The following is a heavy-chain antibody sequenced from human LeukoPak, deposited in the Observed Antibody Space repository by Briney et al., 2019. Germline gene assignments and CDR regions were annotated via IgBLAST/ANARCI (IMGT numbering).Heavy chain of an antibody. V-gene: IGHV3-30-3*01. Sequence: PGGSLRLSCAASGFTFSSYAMSWVRQAPGKGLEWVAVISYDGSNKYYADSVKGRFTISRDNSKNTLYLQMNSLGAEDTAVYHCARDPHLVRWLAVRYYGMDVWGQGTTVTVSS. CDR2: ISYDGSNK. D-gene: IGHD4-23*01. J-gene: IGHJ6*02. CDR3: ARDPHLVRWLAVRYYGMDV. CDR1: GFTFSSYA.